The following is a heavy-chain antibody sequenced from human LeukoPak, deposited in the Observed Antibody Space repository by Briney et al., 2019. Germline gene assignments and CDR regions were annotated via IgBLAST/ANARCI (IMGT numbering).Heavy chain of an antibody. CDR1: HY. J-gene: IGHJ5*02. D-gene: IGHD4-17*01. Sequence: HYWTWIRQPPRKGLEWIGYISSSGSTSYDPSLVSRVTISLDTSKNQVSLKLRSVTAADTAMYFCARGHYDLAPWGQGILVTVSS. CDR2: ISSSGST. CDR3: ARGHYDLAP. V-gene: IGHV4-59*11.